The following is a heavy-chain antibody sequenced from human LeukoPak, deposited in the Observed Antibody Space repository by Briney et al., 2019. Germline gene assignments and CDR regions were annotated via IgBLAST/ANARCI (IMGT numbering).Heavy chain of an antibody. CDR3: ARVRCSSNSCFPDY. Sequence: PAGGSLRLSCAASGFTFSTYWMSWVRQAPGKGLEWVANIKQDGSDKYYVDSVKGRFTISRDNAKNSLFLQMNSLRAEDTAVYYCARVRCSSNSCFPDYLGQGTLVTVSS. J-gene: IGHJ4*02. D-gene: IGHD2-2*01. V-gene: IGHV3-7*01. CDR2: IKQDGSDK. CDR1: GFTFSTYW.